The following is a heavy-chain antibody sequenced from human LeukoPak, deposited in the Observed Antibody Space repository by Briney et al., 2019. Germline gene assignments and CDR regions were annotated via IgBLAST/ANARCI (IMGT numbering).Heavy chain of an antibody. Sequence: SQTLSLTCAISGDSVSSNSAAWNWIRQSPSRGLEWLGRTYYRSKWYNDYAVSVKIRITINPDTSKNQLSLQLNSVTPEDTAVYYCARGILSVAATQSLGYYYYYMDVWGKGTTVTVSS. J-gene: IGHJ6*03. CDR3: ARGILSVAATQSLGYYYYYMDV. V-gene: IGHV6-1*01. CDR2: TYYRSKWYN. CDR1: GDSVSSNSAA. D-gene: IGHD1-26*01.